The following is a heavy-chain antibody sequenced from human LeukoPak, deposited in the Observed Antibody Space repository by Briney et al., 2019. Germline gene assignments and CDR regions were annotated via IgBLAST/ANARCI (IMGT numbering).Heavy chain of an antibody. CDR3: AKVVGSYYFGMDG. D-gene: IGHD1-26*01. Sequence: GGPLRLFCAASGFTFSNYGMHGLRHAPGKALEGVAVISYEGSNKHYADPVKGRFIISRDNSTTTLYVQMDSLRAEDTAVYYCAKVVGSYYFGMDGWGQGTTVTASS. CDR2: ISYEGSNK. J-gene: IGHJ6*02. CDR1: GFTFSNYG. V-gene: IGHV3-30*18.